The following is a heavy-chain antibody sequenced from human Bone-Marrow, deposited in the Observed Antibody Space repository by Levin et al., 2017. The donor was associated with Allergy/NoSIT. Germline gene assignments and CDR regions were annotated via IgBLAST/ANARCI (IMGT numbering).Heavy chain of an antibody. CDR2: IGNDGSDE. J-gene: IGHJ6*03. CDR1: GFTFTNYG. D-gene: IGHD3-10*01. V-gene: IGHV3-30*03. Sequence: PGGSLRLSCAASGFTFTNYGMHWVRQAPGRGLEWVAVIGNDGSDEHYAESVRGRFTISRDNSRETVYLQMNSLRPEDTALYYCARTGRGHMVRAVFAWGPKTPVYYHFMDVWGKGTTVTVSS. CDR3: ARTGRGHMVRAVFAWGPKTPVYYHFMDV.